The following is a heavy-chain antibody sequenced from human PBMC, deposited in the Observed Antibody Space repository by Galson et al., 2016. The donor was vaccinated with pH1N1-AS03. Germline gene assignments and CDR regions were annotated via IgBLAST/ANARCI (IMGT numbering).Heavy chain of an antibody. CDR2: IYTIGST. D-gene: IGHD3-9*01. CDR3: ARGAYDILTGYYNSAPFDY. Sequence: LSLTCTVSGGSISSYYWSWIRQPAGKGLEWIGRIYTIGSTNYNPPLKSRVTLSIDTSKNQFSLKLSSVTAADTAVYYCARGAYDILTGYYNSAPFDYWGRGTLITVSS. J-gene: IGHJ4*02. V-gene: IGHV4-4*07. CDR1: GGSISSYY.